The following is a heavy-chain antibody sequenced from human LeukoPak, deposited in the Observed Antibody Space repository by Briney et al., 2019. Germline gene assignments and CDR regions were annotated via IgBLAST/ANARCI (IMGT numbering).Heavy chain of an antibody. J-gene: IGHJ4*02. V-gene: IGHV3-30*04. CDR3: AKDLKMVVYYFDY. Sequence: GGSLRLSCAASGITFSSYAMHWVRQAPGKGLEWVAVISYDGSNKYYADSVKGRFTISRDNSKNTLYLQMNSLRAEDTAVYYCAKDLKMVVYYFDYWGQGTLVTVSS. D-gene: IGHD2-15*01. CDR2: ISYDGSNK. CDR1: GITFSSYA.